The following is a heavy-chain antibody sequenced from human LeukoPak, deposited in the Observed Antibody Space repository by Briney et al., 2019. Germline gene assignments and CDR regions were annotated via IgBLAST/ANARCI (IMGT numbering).Heavy chain of an antibody. CDR1: GFTFSSYA. CDR2: ISYDGSNK. V-gene: IGHV3-30*04. J-gene: IGHJ4*02. CDR3: ARDCIAVAGCFDY. Sequence: GGSLRLSCAASGFTFSSYAMHWVRQAPGKGLEWVAVISYDGSNKYYADSVKGRVTISRDNSKNTLYLQMNSLRDEDTAVYYCARDCIAVAGCFDYWGQGTLVTVSS. D-gene: IGHD6-19*01.